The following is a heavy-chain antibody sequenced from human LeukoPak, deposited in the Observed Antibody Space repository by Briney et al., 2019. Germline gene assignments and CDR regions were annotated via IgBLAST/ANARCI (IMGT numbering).Heavy chain of an antibody. CDR2: INHSGST. CDR1: GGSFSGYY. V-gene: IGHV4-34*01. J-gene: IGHJ4*02. Sequence: PSETLSLTCAVYGGSFSGYYWSWLRQPPGKGLGWIGEINHSGSTNYNPSLKSRVTISVDTSKNQFSLNLSSVTAADTAVYYCAREKIVLMVYAIQGGFDYWGQGTLVTVSS. CDR3: AREKIVLMVYAIQGGFDY. D-gene: IGHD2-8*01.